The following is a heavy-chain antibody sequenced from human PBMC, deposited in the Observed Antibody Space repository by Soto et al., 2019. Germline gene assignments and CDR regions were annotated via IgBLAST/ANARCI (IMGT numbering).Heavy chain of an antibody. CDR2: ISSSSSYI. CDR1: GFTFSSYS. Sequence: EVQLVESGGGLVKPGGSLRLSCAASGFTFSSYSMNWVRQAPGKGLEWVSSISSSSSYIYYADSVKGRFTISRDNAKNSLYLQMNSLRAEETAVYYCARDLGGMITFGGVIAHDGMDVWGQGTTVTVSS. D-gene: IGHD3-16*02. CDR3: ARDLGGMITFGGVIAHDGMDV. J-gene: IGHJ6*02. V-gene: IGHV3-21*02.